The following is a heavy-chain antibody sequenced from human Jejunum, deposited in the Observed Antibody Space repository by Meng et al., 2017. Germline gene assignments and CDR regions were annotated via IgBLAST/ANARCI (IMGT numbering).Heavy chain of an antibody. Sequence: QVQLQESGPGLVKPSQTLSLTCTVSGGSISSGDYYWSWIRQPPGKGLEWIGYIYYSGNTYYNPSLKSRVTISVDTPKNQFSLKLSSVTAADTAVYYCASYDLFTGFGFDYWGQGILVTVSS. V-gene: IGHV4-30-4*01. D-gene: IGHD3-9*01. CDR1: GGSISSGDYY. CDR3: ASYDLFTGFGFDY. CDR2: IYYSGNT. J-gene: IGHJ4*02.